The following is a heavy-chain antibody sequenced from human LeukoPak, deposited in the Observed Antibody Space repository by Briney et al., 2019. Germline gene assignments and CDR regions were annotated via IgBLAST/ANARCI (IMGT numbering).Heavy chain of an antibody. CDR3: ARDWVTGTPAVY. CDR1: GFTFTGYY. J-gene: IGHJ4*02. Sequence: ASVNVSCQASGFTFTGYYIHWVRQAPGQGLEWMGWINPTSGGTNNPPQSQVRVTITRDTSNTTAHMEGTRLRPDATAVYYCARDWVTGTPAVYWGQGTLVTVSS. CDR2: INPTSGGT. D-gene: IGHD3-10*01. V-gene: IGHV1-2*02.